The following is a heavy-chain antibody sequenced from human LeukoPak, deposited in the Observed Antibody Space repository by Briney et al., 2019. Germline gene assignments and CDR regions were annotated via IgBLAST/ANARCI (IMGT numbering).Heavy chain of an antibody. V-gene: IGHV1-69*06. Sequence: SSVKVSCKASGCTFSSYAFIWVRQAPGQGLEWMGGIIPIFGTANHAQKFQGRVTITADKSTGTAYMELSSLRSEDTAVYYCARAHSSGWYAYYFDYWGQGTLVTVSS. CDR1: GCTFSSYA. CDR3: ARAHSSGWYAYYFDY. J-gene: IGHJ4*02. D-gene: IGHD6-19*01. CDR2: IIPIFGTA.